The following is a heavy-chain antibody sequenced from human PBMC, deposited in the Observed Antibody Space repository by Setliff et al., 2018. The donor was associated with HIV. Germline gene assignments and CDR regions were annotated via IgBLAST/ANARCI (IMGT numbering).Heavy chain of an antibody. CDR1: GGSTDSGSYY. V-gene: IGHV4-39*02. D-gene: IGHD6-19*01. CDR2: MYYTGST. J-gene: IGHJ4*02. Sequence: PSETLSLTCTVSGGSTDSGSYYWAWIRQPPGKGLEWIGSMYYTGSTYYNPSLKSRVTISIDTSKNQFSLKLNSVTAADTATYYCARDGGSSGWYFVLGYSDYWGPGTLVTVSS. CDR3: ARDGGSSGWYFVLGYSDY.